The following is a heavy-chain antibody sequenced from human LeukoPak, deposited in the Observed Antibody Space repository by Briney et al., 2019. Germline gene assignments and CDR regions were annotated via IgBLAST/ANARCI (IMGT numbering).Heavy chain of an antibody. J-gene: IGHJ6*02. Sequence: SETLSLTCTVSGGSISSSSYYWTWIRQPPEKGLEWIGYIFDSGSTNYNPSLKSRITMSIDTSKNQFSLKVSSVTAADTAVYYCARGGGYENYYYYYGMDVWGQGTTVTVSS. CDR3: ARGGGYENYYYYYGMDV. CDR2: IFDSGST. V-gene: IGHV4-61*01. CDR1: GGSISSSSYY. D-gene: IGHD5-12*01.